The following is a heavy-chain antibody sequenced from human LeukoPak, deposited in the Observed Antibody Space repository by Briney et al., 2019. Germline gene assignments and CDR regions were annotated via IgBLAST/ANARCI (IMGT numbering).Heavy chain of an antibody. CDR2: ISYDGSNK. CDR1: GFTFSSYA. J-gene: IGHJ3*02. Sequence: GGSLRLSCAASGFTFSSYAMSWVRQAPGKGLEWVAVISYDGSNKYYADSVKGRFTISRDNSKNTLYLQMNSLRAEDTAVYYCARDRGVVVITSAFDIWGQGTMVTVSS. V-gene: IGHV3-30-3*01. CDR3: ARDRGVVVITSAFDI. D-gene: IGHD3-22*01.